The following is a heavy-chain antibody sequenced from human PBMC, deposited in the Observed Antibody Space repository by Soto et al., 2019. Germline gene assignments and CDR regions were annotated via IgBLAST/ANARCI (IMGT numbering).Heavy chain of an antibody. J-gene: IGHJ4*02. V-gene: IGHV2-70*01. CDR3: ARSSVYYDSSGYNY. Sequence: GPTLVNPTQTPPLTCTVSGVSPRPSGKCVSWIRQPPGQALEWLALMDWDDDKYYSTALKTRLTISKDTSKNQVVLTMTNMDPVDTATYYCARSSVYYDSSGYNYWGQGTLVTVXS. CDR1: GVSPRPSGKC. D-gene: IGHD3-22*01. CDR2: MDWDDDK.